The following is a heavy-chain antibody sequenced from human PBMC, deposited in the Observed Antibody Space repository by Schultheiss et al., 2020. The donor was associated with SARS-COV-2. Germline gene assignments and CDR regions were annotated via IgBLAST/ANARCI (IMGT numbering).Heavy chain of an antibody. CDR2: IKSKTDGGTT. J-gene: IGHJ4*02. Sequence: GESLKISCAASGFTFSNAWMSWVRQAPGKGLEWVGRIKSKTDGGTTDYAAPVKGRFTISRDDSKNTLYLQMNSLKTEDTAVYYCTTESSGGRDFDYWGQGTLVTVSS. CDR3: TTESSGGRDFDY. D-gene: IGHD2-15*01. CDR1: GFTFSNAW. V-gene: IGHV3-15*01.